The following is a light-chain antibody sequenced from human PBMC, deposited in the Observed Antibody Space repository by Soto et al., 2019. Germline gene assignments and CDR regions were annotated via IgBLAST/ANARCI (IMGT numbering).Light chain of an antibody. CDR2: DAS. V-gene: IGKV1-39*01. Sequence: DIQMTQSPSSLFASVGDRVTITCRASQSIGTNLNWYHQKPGKAPNLLIYDASSLQSGVPSRFSGSGSGTDFTLTISSLQPEDFATYFCQQYYSFPRTFGQGTKLEIK. CDR1: QSIGTN. CDR3: QQYYSFPRT. J-gene: IGKJ2*01.